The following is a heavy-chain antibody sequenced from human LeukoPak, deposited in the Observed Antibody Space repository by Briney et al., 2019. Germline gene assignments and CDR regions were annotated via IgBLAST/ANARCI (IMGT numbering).Heavy chain of an antibody. J-gene: IGHJ6*03. V-gene: IGHV4-59*01. CDR2: IYYSGSN. CDR1: GGSISSYY. D-gene: IGHD6-19*01. CDR3: AREAGGDYYYYYYMDV. Sequence: SETLSLNCTVSGGSISSYYWSWIRQPPGKGLEWIGYIYYSGSNHYTPSLKSRVTISVDTSKNQFSLKLSSVTAADTAVYYCAREAGGDYYYYYYMDVWGKGTTVTVSS.